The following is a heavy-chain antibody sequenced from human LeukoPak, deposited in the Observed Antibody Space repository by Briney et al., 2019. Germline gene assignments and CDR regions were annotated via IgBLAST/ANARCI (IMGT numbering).Heavy chain of an antibody. V-gene: IGHV3-48*01. J-gene: IGHJ3*02. Sequence: GGSLRLSCVASGFTFSSYGMNWVRQAPGKGLEWISYISSSSSTTYYADSVRGRFTIYRDNSKNTLYLQMNSLRAEDTAVYYCAKKVNDYYDILTGYAMIGAFDIWGQGTMVTVSS. CDR2: ISSSSSTT. CDR1: GFTFSSYG. D-gene: IGHD3-9*01. CDR3: AKKVNDYYDILTGYAMIGAFDI.